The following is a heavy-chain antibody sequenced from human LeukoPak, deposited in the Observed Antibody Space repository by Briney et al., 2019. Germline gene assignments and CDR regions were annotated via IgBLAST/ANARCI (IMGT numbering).Heavy chain of an antibody. CDR1: GYSISSGYY. J-gene: IGHJ5*02. D-gene: IGHD3-3*01. CDR2: VYHGGST. V-gene: IGHV4-38-2*01. CDR3: ARLSYDFWSGYYTVPFDWFDP. Sequence: KPSETLSLTCAVSGYSISSGYYWGWIRQPPGMGLEWIVSVYHGGSTYYNPSLKSRVTISVDTSKNQFSLKLSSVTAADTAVYYCARLSYDFWSGYYTVPFDWFDPWGQGTLVTVSS.